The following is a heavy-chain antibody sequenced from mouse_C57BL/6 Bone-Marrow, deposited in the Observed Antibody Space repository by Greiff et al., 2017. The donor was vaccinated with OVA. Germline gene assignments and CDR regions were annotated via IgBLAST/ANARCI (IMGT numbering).Heavy chain of an antibody. CDR2: IDPENGDT. V-gene: IGHV14-4*01. CDR1: GFNIKDDY. D-gene: IGHD2-1*01. J-gene: IGHJ3*01. Sequence: VQLKESGAELVRPGASVKLSCTASGFNIKDDYMHWVKQRPEQGLEWIGWIDPENGDTEYASKFQGKATITADTSSNTAYLQLSSLTSEDTAVYYCTTESYYLFAYWGQGTLVTVSA. CDR3: TTESYYLFAY.